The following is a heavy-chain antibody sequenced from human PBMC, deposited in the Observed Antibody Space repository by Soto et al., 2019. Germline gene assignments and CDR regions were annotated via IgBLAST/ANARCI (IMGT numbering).Heavy chain of an antibody. V-gene: IGHV4-31*03. CDR3: AAGSHRYAPVDY. J-gene: IGHJ4*02. CDR2: IYYSGST. CDR1: AGSISSGGYY. Sequence: QVQLQESGPGLVKPSQTLSLTCTVSAGSISSGGYYWSWIRQHPGKGLEWIGYIYYSGSTYYNPSLKSRVTISVDTSKNQFSLKLSSVTAADTAVYYCAAGSHRYAPVDYWGQGTLVTVSS. D-gene: IGHD3-10*01.